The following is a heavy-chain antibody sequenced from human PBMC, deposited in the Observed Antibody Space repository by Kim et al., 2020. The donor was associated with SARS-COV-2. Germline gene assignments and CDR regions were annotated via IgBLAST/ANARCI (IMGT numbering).Heavy chain of an antibody. D-gene: IGHD3-10*01. CDR1: GFTFSDYY. CDR2: ISSSGSTI. V-gene: IGHV3-11*04. CDR3: ARVPHITMPPFDYYYGMDV. Sequence: GGSLRLSCAASGFTFSDYYMSWIRQAPGKGLEWVSYISSSGSTIYYADSVKGRFTISRDNAKNSLYLQMNSLRAEDTAVYYCARVPHITMPPFDYYYGMDVWGQGTTLTVSS. J-gene: IGHJ6*02.